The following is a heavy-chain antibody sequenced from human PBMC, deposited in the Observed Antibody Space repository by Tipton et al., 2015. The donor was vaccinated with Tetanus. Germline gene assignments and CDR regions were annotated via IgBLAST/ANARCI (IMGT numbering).Heavy chain of an antibody. Sequence: SLRLSCAASGFAFHSYGMSWVRQFPDKGLEWVAGISGRGTTTYYADSVKGRFTISRDNSENTLILQMNSLKVEDTAVYFCARERQQRVTQIYFLLWGQGTRVTVSS. CDR2: ISGRGTTT. CDR1: GFAFHSYG. V-gene: IGHV3-23*01. J-gene: IGHJ1*01. CDR3: ARERQQRVTQIYFLL. D-gene: IGHD1/OR15-1a*01.